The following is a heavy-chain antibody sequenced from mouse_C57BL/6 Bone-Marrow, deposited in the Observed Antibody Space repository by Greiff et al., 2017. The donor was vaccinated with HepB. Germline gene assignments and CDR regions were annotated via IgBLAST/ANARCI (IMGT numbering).Heavy chain of an antibody. J-gene: IGHJ3*01. V-gene: IGHV2-2*01. D-gene: IGHD2-10*01. Sequence: QVHVKQSGPGLVQPSQCLSITCTVSGFSLTSYGVHWVRQSPRKGLEWLGVIWSGGSTDYNAAFISRLSISKDNSKSQVFFKMNSLQADDTAIYYCARNLLLEGFAYWGQGTLVTVSA. CDR1: GFSLTSYG. CDR2: IWSGGST. CDR3: ARNLLLEGFAY.